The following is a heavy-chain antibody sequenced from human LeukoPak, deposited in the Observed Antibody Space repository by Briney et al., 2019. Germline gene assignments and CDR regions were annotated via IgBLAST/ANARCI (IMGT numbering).Heavy chain of an antibody. CDR1: GYTFTGYY. CDR2: INPNSGGT. J-gene: IGHJ6*02. Sequence: ASVHVSCKASGYTFTGYYMHGVRQAPAQGGEGVGWINPNSGGTNYAQKFQGRVTMTRDTSISTAYMELSRLRSDDTAVYYCARAMSLSVPAAIPYYYYGMDVWGQGTTVTVSS. V-gene: IGHV1-2*02. D-gene: IGHD2-2*01. CDR3: ARAMSLSVPAAIPYYYYGMDV.